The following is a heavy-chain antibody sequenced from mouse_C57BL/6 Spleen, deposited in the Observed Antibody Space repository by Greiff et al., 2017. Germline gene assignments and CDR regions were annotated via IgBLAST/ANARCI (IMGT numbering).Heavy chain of an antibody. D-gene: IGHD4-1*01. CDR1: GYTFTNYW. CDR3: ARSWDYAMDY. V-gene: IGHV1-63*01. Sequence: QVQLQQSGAELVRPGPSVKMSCKASGYTFTNYWIGWAKQRPGHGLEWIGDIYPGGGYTNYNEKFKGKATLTADKSSSTAYMQFSSLTSEDSAIYYCARSWDYAMDYWGQGTSVTVSS. J-gene: IGHJ4*01. CDR2: IYPGGGYT.